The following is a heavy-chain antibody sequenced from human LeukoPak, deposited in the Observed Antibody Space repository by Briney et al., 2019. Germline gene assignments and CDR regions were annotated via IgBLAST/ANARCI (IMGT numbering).Heavy chain of an antibody. CDR3: ANYLSGSYYVFDY. Sequence: GGSLRLSCAASGFTFSSYSMNWVRQAPGKGLEWVSYISSSRSYIYYADSVKGRFTISRDNAKNSLYLQMNSLRAEDTAVYYCANYLSGSYYVFDYWGQGTLVTVSS. V-gene: IGHV3-21*01. D-gene: IGHD1-26*01. J-gene: IGHJ4*02. CDR1: GFTFSSYS. CDR2: ISSSRSYI.